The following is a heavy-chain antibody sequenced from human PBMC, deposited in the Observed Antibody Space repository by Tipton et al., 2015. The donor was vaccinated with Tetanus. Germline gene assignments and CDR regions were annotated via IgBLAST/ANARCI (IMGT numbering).Heavy chain of an antibody. J-gene: IGHJ4*02. D-gene: IGHD3-10*01. CDR2: VYYSGRT. CDR1: GASMSSSSYY. Sequence: TLSLTCNVSGASMSSSSYYWDWIRQAPGKGLDGIGYVYYSGRTYYNPPLKSRVTISADMSKNQFSLKLTSVTAADTATYYCVRMGFAYGQVVYWGQGTLVAVAS. V-gene: IGHV4-30-4*08. CDR3: VRMGFAYGQVVY.